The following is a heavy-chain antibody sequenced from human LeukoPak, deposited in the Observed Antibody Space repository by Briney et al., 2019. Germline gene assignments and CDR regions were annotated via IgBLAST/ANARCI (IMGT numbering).Heavy chain of an antibody. Sequence: SETLSLTCSVSGGSISSTSWYWGWIRQPLGRGLEWIGSIYYSGSTNYNPSLKSRVTMSVDTSKNQFSLKLSSVTAADTAVYYCARPDYDSSGSYYDNWFDPWGQGTLVTVSS. CDR2: IYYSGST. V-gene: IGHV4-39*01. CDR1: GGSISSTSWY. D-gene: IGHD3-22*01. J-gene: IGHJ5*02. CDR3: ARPDYDSSGSYYDNWFDP.